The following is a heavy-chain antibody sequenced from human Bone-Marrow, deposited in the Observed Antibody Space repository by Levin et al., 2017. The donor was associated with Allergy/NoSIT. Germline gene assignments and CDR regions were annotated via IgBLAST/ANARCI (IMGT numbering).Heavy chain of an antibody. J-gene: IGHJ5*02. CDR1: GYTFTGYY. V-gene: IGHV1-2*04. Sequence: ASVKVSCKASGYTFTGYYMHWVRQAPGQGLEWMGWINPNSGGTNYAQKFQGWVTMTRDTSISTAYMELSRLRSDDTAVYYCARGNKTGIAAAGNVAQPGPYNWFDPWGQGTLVTVSS. CDR2: INPNSGGT. CDR3: ARGNKTGIAAAGNVAQPGPYNWFDP. D-gene: IGHD6-13*01.